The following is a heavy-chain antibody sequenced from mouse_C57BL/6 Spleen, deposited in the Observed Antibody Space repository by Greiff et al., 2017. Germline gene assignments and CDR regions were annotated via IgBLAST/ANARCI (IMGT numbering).Heavy chain of an antibody. CDR2: IDPENGDT. CDR3: TTGFISGY. J-gene: IGHJ2*01. V-gene: IGHV14-4*01. Sequence: VQLQQSGAELVRPGASVKLSCTASGFNIKDDYMHWVKQRPEQGLEWIGWIDPENGDTEYASKFQGKATITADTSSNTAYLQLNGLTTEDTAVYSYTTGFISGYWGQGTTLTVSS. D-gene: IGHD1-1*01. CDR1: GFNIKDDY.